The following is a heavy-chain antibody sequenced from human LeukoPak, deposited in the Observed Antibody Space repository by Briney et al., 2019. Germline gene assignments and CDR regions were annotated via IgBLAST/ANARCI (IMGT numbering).Heavy chain of an antibody. J-gene: IGHJ4*02. V-gene: IGHV4-31*03. CDR3: ARGTVATGNFDY. Sequence: SQTLSLTCTVSGGSISSGGYYWSWIRQHPGKGLEWIGCIYYSGSTYYNPSLKSRVTISVDTSKNQFSLKLSSVTAADTAVYYCARGTVATGNFDYWGQGTLVTVSS. CDR2: IYYSGST. CDR1: GGSISSGGYY. D-gene: IGHD5-12*01.